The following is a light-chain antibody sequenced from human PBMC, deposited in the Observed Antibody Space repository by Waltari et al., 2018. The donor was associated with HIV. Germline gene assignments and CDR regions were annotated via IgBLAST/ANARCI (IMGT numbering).Light chain of an antibody. CDR1: ALPNQY. Sequence: SYELTQPPSVSVSPGQTARIPCSGDALPNQYVYWYQQKPGLAPILLIYKDIERPSGIPERFSGSSSGTTVTLTVSGVQAQDEADYFCQSSDSSGTLVVFGGGTRLTVL. CDR3: QSSDSSGTLVV. J-gene: IGLJ2*01. V-gene: IGLV3-25*03. CDR2: KDI.